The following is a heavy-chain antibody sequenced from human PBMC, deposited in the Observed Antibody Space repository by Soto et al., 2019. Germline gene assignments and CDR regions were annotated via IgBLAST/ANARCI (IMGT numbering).Heavy chain of an antibody. D-gene: IGHD6-6*01. V-gene: IGHV4-39*01. CDR1: GGSISRSSYY. J-gene: IGHJ4*02. CDR2: IYYSGST. Sequence: SEILSLTCTVSGGSISRSSYYWGWIRQPPGKGLEWIGSIYYSGSTYYNPSLKSRVTISVDTSKNQFSLKLSSVTAADTAVYYCARLSVAARYSDWGQGTLVTVSS. CDR3: ARLSVAARYSD.